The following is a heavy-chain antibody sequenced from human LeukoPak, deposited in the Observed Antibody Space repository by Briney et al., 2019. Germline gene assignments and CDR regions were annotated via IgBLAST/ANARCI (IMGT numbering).Heavy chain of an antibody. CDR2: ISGSGGST. J-gene: IGHJ6*02. CDR1: GFTFSSYA. CDR3: AKDSGAYYGMDV. V-gene: IGHV3-23*01. D-gene: IGHD1-26*01. Sequence: QPGGSLRLSCAASGFTFSSYAMSWVRQAPGKGLEWVSAISGSGGSTYYADSVKGRFTISRDNYKNTLYLQMNSLRAEDTAVYYCAKDSGAYYGMDVWGQGTTVTVSS.